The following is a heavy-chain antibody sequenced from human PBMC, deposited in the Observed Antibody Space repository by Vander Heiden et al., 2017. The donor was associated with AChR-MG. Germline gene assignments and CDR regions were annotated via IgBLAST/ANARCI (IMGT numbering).Heavy chain of an antibody. CDR2: ISYDGSNK. Sequence: QVQLVESGGGVVQPGRSLRLSCAASGFTFSSFGMHWVRQAPGKGLEWVAVISYDGSNKYYADSVKGRFTISRDNSKNTLYLQMNSLRAEDTAVYYCAKHYGGKGDDYWGQGTLVTVSS. V-gene: IGHV3-30*18. CDR3: AKHYGGKGDDY. CDR1: GFTFSSFG. J-gene: IGHJ4*02. D-gene: IGHD4-17*01.